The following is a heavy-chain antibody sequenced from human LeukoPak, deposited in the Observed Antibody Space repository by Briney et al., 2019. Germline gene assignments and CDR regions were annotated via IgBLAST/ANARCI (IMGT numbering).Heavy chain of an antibody. CDR1: GFTFSSYA. J-gene: IGHJ6*03. V-gene: IGHV3-23*01. Sequence: GGSLRLSCAASGFTFSSYAMSWVRQAPGKGLEWVSGMSGGGTNTYYAGSVKGRFTTSRDNSNNTLYLHMNSLRAEDTAVYYCARVPLTWSVMDYYYMDVWGKGTTVTVSS. CDR3: ARVPLTWSVMDYYYMDV. CDR2: MSGGGTNT. D-gene: IGHD2-21*01.